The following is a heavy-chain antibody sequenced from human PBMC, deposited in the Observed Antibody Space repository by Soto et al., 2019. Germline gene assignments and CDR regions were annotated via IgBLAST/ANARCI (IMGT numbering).Heavy chain of an antibody. CDR2: INAGNGNT. V-gene: IGHV1-3*05. CDR1: GYTFTNYA. J-gene: IGHJ6*02. CDR3: ARGTGSSMDV. D-gene: IGHD3-10*01. Sequence: QVQLVQSGAEEKKPGASVKVPCKASGYTFTNYAMHWVRQAPGQRLEWMGWINAGNGNTKYSPKFQGRVTITRDTAARTAYMELSSLRSEDTAVYCCARGTGSSMDVSGQGTTVTVSS.